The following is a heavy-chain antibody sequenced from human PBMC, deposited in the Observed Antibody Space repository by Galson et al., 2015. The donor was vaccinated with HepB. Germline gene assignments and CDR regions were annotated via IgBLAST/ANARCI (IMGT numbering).Heavy chain of an antibody. Sequence: SLRLSCAASGFIFSDFWMSWVRQAPGKGLEWVANIKQDGSQRQYVDSVKGRFTISRDNPKNSLYLQMNSLRAEDTAVYYCARFSRTPDSYWGQGTLVTVSS. D-gene: IGHD2/OR15-2a*01. CDR1: GFIFSDFW. V-gene: IGHV3-7*03. CDR3: ARFSRTPDSY. J-gene: IGHJ4*02. CDR2: IKQDGSQR.